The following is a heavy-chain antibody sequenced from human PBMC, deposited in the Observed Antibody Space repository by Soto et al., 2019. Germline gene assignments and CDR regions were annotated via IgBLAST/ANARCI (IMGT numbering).Heavy chain of an antibody. CDR1: GFTFSSYW. Sequence: GGSLRLSCAASGFTFSSYWMHWVRQAPGKGLVWVSRINSDGSSTSYADSVKGRFTISRDNAKNTLYLQMNSLRAEDTAVYYCASPITISNAFDIWGQGTMVTVSS. D-gene: IGHD3-9*01. V-gene: IGHV3-74*01. CDR3: ASPITISNAFDI. CDR2: INSDGSST. J-gene: IGHJ3*02.